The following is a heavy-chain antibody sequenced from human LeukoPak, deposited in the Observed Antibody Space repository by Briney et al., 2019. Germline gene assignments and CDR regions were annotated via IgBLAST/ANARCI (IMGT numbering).Heavy chain of an antibody. D-gene: IGHD2-15*01. CDR3: AKTGTPEMCSGGSCYQYYFDY. CDR2: IWYDGSNK. V-gene: IGHV3-33*06. J-gene: IGHJ4*02. Sequence: GRSLRLSCAAFGFTFSSYGMHWVRQAPGKGLEWVAVIWYDGSNKYYADSVKGRFTISRDNSKNTLYLQMNSLRAEDTAVYYCAKTGTPEMCSGGSCYQYYFDYWGQGTLVTVSS. CDR1: GFTFSSYG.